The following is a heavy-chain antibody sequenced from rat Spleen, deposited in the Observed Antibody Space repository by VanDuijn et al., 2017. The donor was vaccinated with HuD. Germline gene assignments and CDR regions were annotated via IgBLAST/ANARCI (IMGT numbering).Heavy chain of an antibody. J-gene: IGHJ2*01. CDR1: GFTFSDYY. V-gene: IGHV5-20*01. CDR3: TRFYYDVSYYPDW. D-gene: IGHD1-12*02. CDR2: ISYDGGST. Sequence: EVQLVESAGGLVQPGGSLTFSCATSGFTFSDYYMAWVRQAPTKGLEWVASISYDGGSTYYRDSVKGRFTTSRENAKNTLYLQMNNLRSEDTATYYCTRFYYDVSYYPDWWGQGVMVTVSS.